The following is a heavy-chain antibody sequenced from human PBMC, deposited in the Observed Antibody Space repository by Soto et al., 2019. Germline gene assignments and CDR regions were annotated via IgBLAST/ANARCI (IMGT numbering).Heavy chain of an antibody. V-gene: IGHV3-30-3*01. Sequence: QVHLAESGGGAVQPGRSLRLSCVASGFTFSSHAVHWVRQAPGKGLEWVAVISFDGSNKHYADSVKGRFTISRDNSKNTLYLQMNSLSAEDTAVYSCASWGGSGGSCYWCPFDFWGQGTLVTVSS. CDR1: GFTFSSHA. D-gene: IGHD2-15*01. CDR2: ISFDGSNK. CDR3: ASWGGSGGSCYWCPFDF. J-gene: IGHJ4*02.